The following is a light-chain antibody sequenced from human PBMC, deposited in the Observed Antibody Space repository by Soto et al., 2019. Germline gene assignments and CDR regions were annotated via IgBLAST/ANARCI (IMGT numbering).Light chain of an antibody. CDR2: DVT. J-gene: IGLJ2*01. CDR3: CSYAGKYTFL. Sequence: QSALTQPRSVSGSPGQSVTISCTGTSSDVGGYNYVSWYQQNAGKPPKLMIYDVTKRPSGVPDRFSGSKSGNTSSLTISGLQAEDESDYYCCSYAGKYTFLFGAGTKLTVL. V-gene: IGLV2-11*01. CDR1: SSDVGGYNY.